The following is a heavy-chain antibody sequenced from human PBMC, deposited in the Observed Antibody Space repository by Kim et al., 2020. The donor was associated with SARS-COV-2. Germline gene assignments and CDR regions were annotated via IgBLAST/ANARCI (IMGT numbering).Heavy chain of an antibody. D-gene: IGHD3-22*01. CDR3: AKDREFTMIIVDGALDV. J-gene: IGHJ3*01. V-gene: IGHV3-23*01. CDR2: ITGNGGGT. CDR1: GFTFTHYA. Sequence: GGSLRLSCAASGFTFTHYAMTWVRQAPGKGLEWVSTITGNGGGTFYAASVKGRFTISRDNSKGTVYLQMDVLRDEDTAVYYCAKDREFTMIIVDGALDVWGQGTTVTVS.